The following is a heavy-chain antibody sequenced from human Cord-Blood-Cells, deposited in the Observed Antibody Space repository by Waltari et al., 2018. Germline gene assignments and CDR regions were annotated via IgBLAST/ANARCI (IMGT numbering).Heavy chain of an antibody. CDR3: ARQGEWLRLREAFDI. J-gene: IGHJ3*02. V-gene: IGHV5-51*01. Sequence: EVQLVQSGAEVKTPGESLKISCKGSGYSFTSYWIGWVRQMPGKGLEWMGIIYPGDSDTRYSPSFQGQVTISADKSISTAYLQWSSLKASDTAMYYCARQGEWLRLREAFDIWGQGTMVTVSS. CDR1: GYSFTSYW. D-gene: IGHD5-12*01. CDR2: IYPGDSDT.